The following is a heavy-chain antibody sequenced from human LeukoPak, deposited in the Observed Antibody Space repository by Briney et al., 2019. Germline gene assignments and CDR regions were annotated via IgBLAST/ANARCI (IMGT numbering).Heavy chain of an antibody. V-gene: IGHV1-69*01. CDR3: ASGYCSSTSCYFQFGYFDY. Sequence: SVKVSCKASGGTFSSYAISWVRQAPGQGLEWMGGIIPIFGTANYAQKFQGRVTITADESTSTAYMELSSLRSEDTAVYYCASGYCSSTSCYFQFGYFDYWGRGTLVTVSS. D-gene: IGHD2-2*01. CDR1: GGTFSSYA. J-gene: IGHJ4*02. CDR2: IIPIFGTA.